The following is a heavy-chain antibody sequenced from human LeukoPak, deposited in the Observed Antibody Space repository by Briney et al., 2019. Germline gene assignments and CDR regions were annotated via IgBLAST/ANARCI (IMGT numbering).Heavy chain of an antibody. CDR3: RSGGAAPGSFDN. D-gene: IGHD4-23*01. J-gene: IGHJ4*02. Sequence: GGSLRLSCAASGFTFSDYWMSWMRQAPGKGLEWVANIKYDGTEEYYVESVKGRFTISRDNAKNSLYLQLNSLRVDDTAVYYCRSGGAAPGSFDNWGQGTLVTVSP. CDR2: IKYDGTEE. V-gene: IGHV3-7*01. CDR1: GFTFSDYW.